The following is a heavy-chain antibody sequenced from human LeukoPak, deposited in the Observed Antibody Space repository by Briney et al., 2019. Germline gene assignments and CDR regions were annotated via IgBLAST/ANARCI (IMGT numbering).Heavy chain of an antibody. CDR2: IWYDGSIK. V-gene: IGHV3-33*01. CDR1: GFTFSSYG. D-gene: IGHD2-8*01. Sequence: GGSLRLSCAASGFTFSSYGMHWVRQAPGKGLEWVAVIWYDGSIKYYGDSVKGRFTISRDNPKNTLYLQMNSLRAEDTAVYYCARDRCANGVCYYDYWGQGTLVTVSS. J-gene: IGHJ4*02. CDR3: ARDRCANGVCYYDY.